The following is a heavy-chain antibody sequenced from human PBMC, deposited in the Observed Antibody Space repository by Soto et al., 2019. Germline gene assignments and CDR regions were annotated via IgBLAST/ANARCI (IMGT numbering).Heavy chain of an antibody. CDR2: ISAYNGNT. J-gene: IGHJ6*02. CDR1: GYTFTSYG. Sequence: XSVKGSCKASGYTFTSYGISWGRQAPVQGLEWMGWISAYNGNTNYSQKLQGRVTMTTDTSTSTAYMELRSLRSDDTAVYYCARDGRGSSSYYYYGMDVWGQGTTVTVSS. CDR3: ARDGRGSSSYYYYGMDV. D-gene: IGHD2-15*01. V-gene: IGHV1-18*04.